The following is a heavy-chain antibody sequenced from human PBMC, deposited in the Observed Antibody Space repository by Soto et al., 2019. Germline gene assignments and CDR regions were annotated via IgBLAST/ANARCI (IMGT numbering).Heavy chain of an antibody. J-gene: IGHJ6*03. CDR1: GFTFDNYA. V-gene: IGHV3-64*01. CDR3: AGEPYFGVNYYMDV. CDR2: ISGAGGSL. D-gene: IGHD3-3*01. Sequence: EVQLVESGGGLVQPGGSLRLSCAASGFTFDNYAIHWARLAPGKGLEYVSGISGAGGSLHYASSVKGRFTISRDNSKNMVYLQMGSLSAEDMAIYYCAGEPYFGVNYYMDVWGKGTTVTVSS.